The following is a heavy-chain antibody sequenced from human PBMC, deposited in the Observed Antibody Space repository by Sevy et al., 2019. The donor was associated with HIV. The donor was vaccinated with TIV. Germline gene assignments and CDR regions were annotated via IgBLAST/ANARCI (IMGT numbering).Heavy chain of an antibody. CDR1: GGTFSSYA. V-gene: IGHV1-18*01. J-gene: IGHJ6*02. CDR2: SSPFTGSP. CDR3: GKCTLWVYDPTNRKCGMDV. Sequence: ASVKVSCKASGGTFSSYAISWVRQAPGQGLEWVGGSSPFTGSPNYPQKLQDRVTVTTDTATNAAYMELRNLRPDDTAVYYCGKCTLWVYDPTNRKCGMDVWGQGTTVTVSS. D-gene: IGHD5-12*01.